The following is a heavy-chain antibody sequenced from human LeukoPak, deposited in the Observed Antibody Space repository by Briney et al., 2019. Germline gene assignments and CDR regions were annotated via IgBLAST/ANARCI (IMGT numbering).Heavy chain of an antibody. Sequence: PSETLSLTCAVSGGSISTYYWSWIRQPPGKGLEWIGYVYYTGSTKYNPSLKSRVTVSVDTSKNQFSLKMTSVTPADTAVYYCARAGGGYDSWGQGTLVTVSS. J-gene: IGHJ5*01. CDR2: VYYTGST. V-gene: IGHV4-59*01. CDR3: ARAGGGYDS. CDR1: GGSISTYY. D-gene: IGHD2-15*01.